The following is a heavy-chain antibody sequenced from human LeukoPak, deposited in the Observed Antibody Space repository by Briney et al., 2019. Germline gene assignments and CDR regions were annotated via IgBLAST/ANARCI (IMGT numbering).Heavy chain of an antibody. CDR2: ISWNSGSI. V-gene: IGHV3-9*03. Sequence: AGGSLRLSCAASGSTFDDYAMHWVRQAPGKGLEWVSGISWNSGSIGYADSVKGRFTISRDNAKNSLYLQMNSLRAEDMALYYCAKSSRTTTGLGAFDIWGQGTMVTVSS. CDR1: GSTFDDYA. D-gene: IGHD2/OR15-2a*01. J-gene: IGHJ3*02. CDR3: AKSSRTTTGLGAFDI.